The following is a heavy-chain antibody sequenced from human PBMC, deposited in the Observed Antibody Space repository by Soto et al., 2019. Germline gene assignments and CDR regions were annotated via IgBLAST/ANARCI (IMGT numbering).Heavy chain of an antibody. CDR3: ARWGGGSMYDHTRQFAS. D-gene: IGHD2-8*01. V-gene: IGHV3-30*03. Sequence: QVQLVESGGGVVQPGRSMRLTCAASGFTFSSNGMHWVRQAPGKGLEVVALVAYDGSKTYYGDSVRGRFNISSDNYENTLYLQMNRLRAQDTAATHCARWGGGSMYDHTRQFASWGQGPRVTVSS. J-gene: IGHJ5*01. CDR1: GFTFSSNG. CDR2: VAYDGSKT.